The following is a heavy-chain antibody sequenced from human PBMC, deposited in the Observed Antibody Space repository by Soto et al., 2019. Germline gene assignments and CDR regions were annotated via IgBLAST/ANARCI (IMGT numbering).Heavy chain of an antibody. Sequence: SETLSLTCAVSGYSISSGYYWGWIRQPPGKGLEWIGSIYHSGSTYYNPSLKSRVTISVDTSKNQFSLKLSSVTAADTAVYYCAVVSPTASIDYWGQGTLVTVS. D-gene: IGHD2-15*01. CDR1: GYSISSGYY. CDR2: IYHSGST. V-gene: IGHV4-38-2*01. J-gene: IGHJ4*02. CDR3: AVVSPTASIDY.